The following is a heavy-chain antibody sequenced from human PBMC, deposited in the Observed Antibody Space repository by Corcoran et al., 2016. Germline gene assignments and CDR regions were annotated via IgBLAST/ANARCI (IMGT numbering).Heavy chain of an antibody. J-gene: IGHJ6*02. CDR3: ATSGFHCSSTSCYGGYGMDV. Sequence: QVQLVQSGAEVKKPGASVKVSCKVSGYTLTELSMHWVRQAPGKGLEWMGGFDPEDGETIYAQKFQGRVTMTEDTSTDTAYMELSSLRSEDTAVYYCATSGFHCSSTSCYGGYGMDVWGQGTTVTVSS. D-gene: IGHD2-2*01. V-gene: IGHV1-24*01. CDR2: FDPEDGET. CDR1: GYTLTELS.